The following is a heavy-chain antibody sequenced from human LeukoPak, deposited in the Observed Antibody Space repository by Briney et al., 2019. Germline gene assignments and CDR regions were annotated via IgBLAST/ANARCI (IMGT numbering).Heavy chain of an antibody. Sequence: GGSLRLSCAASGFTFSSYGMHWVRQAPGKGLEWMGGFDPEDGETIYAQKFQGRVTMTEDTSTDTAYMELSSLRSEDTAVYYCATAVGARAYYFDYWGQGTLVTVSS. D-gene: IGHD1-26*01. CDR3: ATAVGARAYYFDY. CDR1: GFTFSSYG. V-gene: IGHV1-24*01. J-gene: IGHJ4*02. CDR2: FDPEDGET.